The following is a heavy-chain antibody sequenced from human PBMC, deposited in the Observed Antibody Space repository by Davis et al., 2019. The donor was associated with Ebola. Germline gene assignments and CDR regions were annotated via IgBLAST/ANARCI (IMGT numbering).Heavy chain of an antibody. V-gene: IGHV3-48*04. Sequence: GGSLRLSCAASGFTFSSYSMNWVRQAPGKGLEWVSYISSSGSTIYYADSVKGRFTISRDNAKNSLYLQMNSLRAEDTAVYYCARDPTVTPGYYGMDVWGQGTTVTVSS. CDR1: GFTFSSYS. CDR2: ISSSGSTI. CDR3: ARDPTVTPGYYGMDV. J-gene: IGHJ6*02. D-gene: IGHD4-17*01.